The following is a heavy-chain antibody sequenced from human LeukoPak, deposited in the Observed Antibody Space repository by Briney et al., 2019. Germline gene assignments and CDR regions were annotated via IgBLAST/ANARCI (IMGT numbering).Heavy chain of an antibody. Sequence: PGGSLRRSCAASGFTFSSYSMNWVRQAPGKGLEWVSSISSSSNYIYYADSLKGRFTISRDNAKSSLYLQMNSLRAEDTAVYYCARGTIYDRSGYYCDHWGQGILVTVSS. CDR3: ARGTIYDRSGYYCDH. CDR2: ISSSSNYI. J-gene: IGHJ4*02. CDR1: GFTFSSYS. V-gene: IGHV3-21*01. D-gene: IGHD3-22*01.